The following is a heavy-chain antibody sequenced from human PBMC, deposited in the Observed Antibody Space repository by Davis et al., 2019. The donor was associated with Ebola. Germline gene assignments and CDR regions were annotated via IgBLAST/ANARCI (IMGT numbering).Heavy chain of an antibody. J-gene: IGHJ4*02. D-gene: IGHD6-6*01. V-gene: IGHV1-3*01. CDR3: ARFNAALPDY. CDR1: GYTFTSYA. Sequence: ASVKVSCKASGYTFTSYAMHWVRQAPGQRLEWMGWINAGNGNTKYSQKFQGRVTMTTDTSTSTAYMELRSLRSDDTAVYYCARFNAALPDYWGQGTLVTVSS. CDR2: INAGNGNT.